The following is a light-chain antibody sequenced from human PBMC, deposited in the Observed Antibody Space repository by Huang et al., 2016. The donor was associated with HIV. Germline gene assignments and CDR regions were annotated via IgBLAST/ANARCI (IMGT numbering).Light chain of an antibody. CDR2: AAS. V-gene: IGKV3-20*01. CDR1: QSISADY. J-gene: IGKJ1*01. CDR3: QQYAGSPWT. Sequence: EIVLTQSPGTLSLSPGERATLSCRASQSISADYLAWYQQKPGQAPWLLIYAASSTATGIPDRFSGSGSGTDFTLTIYRLEPEDFAVYFCQQYAGSPWTFGQGTKVEIK.